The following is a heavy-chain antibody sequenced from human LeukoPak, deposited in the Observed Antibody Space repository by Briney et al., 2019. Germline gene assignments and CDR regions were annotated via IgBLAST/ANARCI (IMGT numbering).Heavy chain of an antibody. J-gene: IGHJ4*02. CDR1: GFTFSSYV. D-gene: IGHD3-22*01. CDR3: AMHYASSGFYYYLDY. V-gene: IGHV3-23*01. Sequence: GGSLRLSCAASGFTFSSYVMSWVRQAPGKGPEGGSTISDSGSSTYYADSVKGRFTMSRDNSKNALYLQINSLRAEDTAVYYCAMHYASSGFYYYLDYWGQGTLVTVSS. CDR2: ISDSGSST.